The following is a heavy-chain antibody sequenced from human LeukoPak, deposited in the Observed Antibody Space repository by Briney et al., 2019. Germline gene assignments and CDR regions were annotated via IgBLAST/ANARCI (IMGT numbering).Heavy chain of an antibody. V-gene: IGHV5-51*01. CDR1: GSIFTSYW. Sequence: GASLQITCQGSGSIFTSYWIGWVRQLPGKGVEGMGIIYPGDSDTRYRPSFQGQVTISADKSISTAYLQWSSLKASDTAMYYCAIGRTDGYNPFDYWGQGTLVTVFS. CDR2: IYPGDSDT. CDR3: AIGRTDGYNPFDY. J-gene: IGHJ4*02. D-gene: IGHD5-24*01.